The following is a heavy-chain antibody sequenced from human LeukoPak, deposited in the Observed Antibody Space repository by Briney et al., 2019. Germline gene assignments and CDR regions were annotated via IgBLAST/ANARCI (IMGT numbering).Heavy chain of an antibody. CDR3: ARDRGYCSSTSCYTRFDY. CDR1: GGSISSYY. Sequence: SETLSLTCTVSGGSISSYYWGWIRQPPGKGLEWIGYIYYSGSTNYNPSLKSRVTISVDTSKNQFSLKLSSVTAADTAVYYCARDRGYCSSTSCYTRFDYWGQGTLVTVSS. D-gene: IGHD2-2*02. CDR2: IYYSGST. V-gene: IGHV4-59*01. J-gene: IGHJ4*02.